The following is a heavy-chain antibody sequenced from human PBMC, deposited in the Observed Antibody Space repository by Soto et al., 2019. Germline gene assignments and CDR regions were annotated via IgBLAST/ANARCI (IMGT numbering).Heavy chain of an antibody. J-gene: IGHJ4*02. CDR1: GYTLTELS. V-gene: IGHV1-24*01. CDR3: ATDLSCSSTSCYTGY. CDR2: FDPEDGET. Sequence: ASVKVSCKVSGYTLTELSMHWVRQAPGKGLEWMGGFDPEDGETIYAQKFQGRVTMTEDTSTDTAYMELSSLRSEDTAVYYCATDLSCSSTSCYTGYWGQGTLVTVSS. D-gene: IGHD2-2*02.